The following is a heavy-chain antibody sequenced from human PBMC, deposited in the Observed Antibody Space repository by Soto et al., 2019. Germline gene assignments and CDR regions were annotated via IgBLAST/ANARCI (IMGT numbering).Heavy chain of an antibody. Sequence: QVQLVQSGAEVKKPGASKPGASVKVSCKASGYTFTSYGISWVRQAPGQGLEWMGWISTYNGNTNSAQKVQGRLTMTTDTSTSTDYMELRSLRSDDTAVYYCARGPQSSGWRGKWFDSWGQGTLVTVSS. CDR2: ISTYNGNT. D-gene: IGHD6-19*01. J-gene: IGHJ5*01. CDR3: ARGPQSSGWRGKWFDS. V-gene: IGHV1-18*01. CDR1: GYTFTSYG.